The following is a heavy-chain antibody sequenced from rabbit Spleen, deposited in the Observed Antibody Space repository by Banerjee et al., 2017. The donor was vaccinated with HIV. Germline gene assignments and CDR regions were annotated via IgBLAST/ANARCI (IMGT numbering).Heavy chain of an antibody. D-gene: IGHD1-1*01. CDR3: ARDLAAWNSGSYAFNL. J-gene: IGHJ4*01. CDR1: GFDFTNYY. CDR2: IYNGDGST. Sequence: QEQLTETGGGLVQPGGSLTLSWKASGFDFTNYYISWVRQAPGKGPEWAACIYNGDGSTYYASWVNGRFTISKTSSTTVTLQMTSLTAADTATYFCARDLAAWNSGSYAFNLWGPGTLVTVS. V-gene: IGHV1S47*01.